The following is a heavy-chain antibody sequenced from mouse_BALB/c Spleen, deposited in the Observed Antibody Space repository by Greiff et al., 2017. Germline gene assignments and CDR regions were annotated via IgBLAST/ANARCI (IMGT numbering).Heavy chain of an antibody. Sequence: QVQLKESGPGLVQPSQCLSITCTVSGFTLTSYGVHWVRQSPGKGLEWLGVIWSGGSTDYNAAFITRLSISKDNSKSQIFFKMNSLQANETAIYYCARKGYGSSMDYWGQGTSVTVSS. V-gene: IGHV2-2*02. CDR3: ARKGYGSSMDY. J-gene: IGHJ4*01. CDR1: GFTLTSYG. CDR2: IWSGGST. D-gene: IGHD2-10*02.